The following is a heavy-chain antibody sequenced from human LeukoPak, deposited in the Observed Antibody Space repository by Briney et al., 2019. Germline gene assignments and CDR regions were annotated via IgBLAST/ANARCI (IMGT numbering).Heavy chain of an antibody. D-gene: IGHD3-10*01. J-gene: IGHJ4*02. CDR2: IYYSGST. CDR3: ARDASGYDF. V-gene: IGHV4-59*12. Sequence: PSETLSLTCTVSGGSISSYYWSWIRQPPWKGLEWIGYIYYSGSTNYNPSLKSRVTISVDTSKNHFSLKLNSVTAADTAVYYCARDASGYDFWGQRTLVTVSS. CDR1: GGSISSYY.